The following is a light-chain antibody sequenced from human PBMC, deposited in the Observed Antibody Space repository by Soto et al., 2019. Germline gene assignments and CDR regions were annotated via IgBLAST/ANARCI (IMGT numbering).Light chain of an antibody. CDR2: YDD. CDR1: SSNIGNNA. V-gene: IGLV1-36*01. J-gene: IGLJ1*01. Sequence: QSVLTQPPSVSEAPRQRVTISCSGSSSNIGNNAVNWYQQLPGKAPKLLIYYDDLLPSGVSDRFSGSKSGASASLAISGLQSEDEADYYCAAWDYSLGYVFGTGTKLTVL. CDR3: AAWDYSLGYV.